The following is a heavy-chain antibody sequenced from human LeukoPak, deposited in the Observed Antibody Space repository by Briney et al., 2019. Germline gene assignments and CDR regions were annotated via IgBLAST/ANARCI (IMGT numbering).Heavy chain of an antibody. V-gene: IGHV1-69*06. D-gene: IGHD6-19*01. CDR3: ARGVAVAGPWFDP. Sequence: SVKVPCKASGGTFSSYAISWVRQAPGQGPEWMGRIIPIFGTANYAQKFQGRVTITADKSTSTAYMELSSLRSEDTAVYYCARGVAVAGPWFDPWGQGTLVTVSS. J-gene: IGHJ5*02. CDR2: IIPIFGTA. CDR1: GGTFSSYA.